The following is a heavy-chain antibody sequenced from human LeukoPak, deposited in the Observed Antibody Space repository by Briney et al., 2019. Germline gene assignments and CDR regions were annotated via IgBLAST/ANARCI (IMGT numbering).Heavy chain of an antibody. CDR1: GFSLSSYS. J-gene: IGHJ3*02. CDR3: ARDFSDYYDSSGSFADAFDI. D-gene: IGHD3-22*01. CDR2: ISSSSSTV. V-gene: IGHV3-48*01. Sequence: GGSLRLSCAASGFSLSSYSMDWFRQTPGKGLEWISYISSSSSTVYYADSVEGRFTISRDNAKNSLYLQMNSLRAEDTAVYYCARDFSDYYDSSGSFADAFDIWGQGTMVTVSS.